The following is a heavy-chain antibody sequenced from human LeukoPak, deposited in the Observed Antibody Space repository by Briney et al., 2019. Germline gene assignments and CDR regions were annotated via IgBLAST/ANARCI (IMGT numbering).Heavy chain of an antibody. D-gene: IGHD1-1*01. CDR3: AGYNWNFYRTYYFDY. Sequence: SETLSLTCTVSGYSISSGYYGGWIRQPPGKGLEGIGRIDHSGSTYYNPSLNSRVTISVDTSKNQFSLKLSSVTAADTAVYYCAGYNWNFYRTYYFDYWGQGTLVTVSS. CDR1: GYSISSGYY. CDR2: IDHSGST. V-gene: IGHV4-38-2*02. J-gene: IGHJ4*02.